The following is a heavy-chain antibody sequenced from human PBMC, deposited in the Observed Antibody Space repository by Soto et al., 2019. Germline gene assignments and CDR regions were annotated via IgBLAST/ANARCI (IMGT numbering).Heavy chain of an antibody. Sequence: GASVKVSCKASGGTFSSYAISWVRQAPGQGLEWMGGIIPIFGTANYAQKFQGRVTITADESTSTAYMELSSLGSEDTAVYYCASGGAMVTTSYYYYGMDVWGQGTTVTVSS. CDR3: ASGGAMVTTSYYYYGMDV. CDR1: GGTFSSYA. J-gene: IGHJ6*02. D-gene: IGHD4-17*01. V-gene: IGHV1-69*13. CDR2: IIPIFGTA.